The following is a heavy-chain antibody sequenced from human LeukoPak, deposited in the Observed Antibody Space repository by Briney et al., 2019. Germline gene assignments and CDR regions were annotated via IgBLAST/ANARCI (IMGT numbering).Heavy chain of an antibody. CDR1: GGSISSYY. Sequence: PSETLSLTCTVSGGSISSYYWSWIRQPAGKGLEWIGRIYTSGGTNYNPSLKSRVTMSVDTSKNQFSLKLSSVTAADTAVYYCARVSTADYYYYYMDVWGKGTTVTISS. D-gene: IGHD2-8*02. J-gene: IGHJ6*03. V-gene: IGHV4-4*07. CDR3: ARVSTADYYYYYMDV. CDR2: IYTSGGT.